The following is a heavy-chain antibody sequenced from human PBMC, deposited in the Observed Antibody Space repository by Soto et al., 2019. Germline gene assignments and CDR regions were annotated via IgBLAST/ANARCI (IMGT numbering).Heavy chain of an antibody. D-gene: IGHD3-9*01. CDR3: AKVMMILTGYYPWYYYYGMDV. CDR1: GFTFSTYA. CDR2: MSWSGGST. Sequence: GSLRLSCAASGFTFSTYAMSWVRQAPGKGLEWVSAMSWSGGSTYYADSVKGRFTISRDNSKNSLYLQMNSLRTEDTALYYCAKVMMILTGYYPWYYYYGMDVWGQGTTVTVSS. J-gene: IGHJ6*02. V-gene: IGHV3-23*01.